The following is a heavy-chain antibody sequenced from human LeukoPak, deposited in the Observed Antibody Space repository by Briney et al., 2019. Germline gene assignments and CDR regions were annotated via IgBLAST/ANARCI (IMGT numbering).Heavy chain of an antibody. V-gene: IGHV4-34*01. CDR2: INHSGST. J-gene: IGHJ4*02. CDR1: GGSFSGYY. D-gene: IGHD6-19*01. CDR3: ARGLSGWYGGAYDY. Sequence: SETLSLTCAVYGGSFSGYYWSWIRQPPGKGLEWIGEINHSGSTNYNPSLKSRVTISVDTSKNQFSLKLGSVTAADTAVYYCARGLSGWYGGAYDYWGQGTLVTVSS.